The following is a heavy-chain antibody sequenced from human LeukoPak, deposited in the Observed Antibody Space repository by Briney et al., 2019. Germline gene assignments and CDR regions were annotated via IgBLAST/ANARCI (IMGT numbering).Heavy chain of an antibody. CDR3: ARTRTYNWNHRYFDY. Sequence: PGGSLRLSCAAPGFTFSSYSMNWVRQAPGKGLEWVSYISSSSSTIYYADSVKGRFTISRDNAKNSLYLQMNSLRAEDTAVYYCARTRTYNWNHRYFDYWGQGTLVTVSS. V-gene: IGHV3-48*01. CDR2: ISSSSSTI. CDR1: GFTFSSYS. D-gene: IGHD1-20*01. J-gene: IGHJ4*02.